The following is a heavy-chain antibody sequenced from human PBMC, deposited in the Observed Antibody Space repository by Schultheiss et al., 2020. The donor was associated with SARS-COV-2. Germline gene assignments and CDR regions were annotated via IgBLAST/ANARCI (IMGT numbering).Heavy chain of an antibody. CDR1: GYTFTGYY. Sequence: ASVKVSCNAFGYTFTGYYMHWVRQAPGQGLEWMGWINPNSGGTNYAQKFQGWVTMTRDTSISTAYMELSRLRSDDTAVYYCARGSSTSCYGCGEGGMDVWGQGTTVTVSS. CDR2: INPNSGGT. CDR3: ARGSSTSCYGCGEGGMDV. V-gene: IGHV1-2*04. D-gene: IGHD2-2*01. J-gene: IGHJ6*02.